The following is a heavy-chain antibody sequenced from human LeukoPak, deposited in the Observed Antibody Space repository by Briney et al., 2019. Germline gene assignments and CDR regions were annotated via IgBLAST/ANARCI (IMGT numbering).Heavy chain of an antibody. Sequence: PGGSLRLSCAASGFTVSSNYMSWVRQAPGKGLEWVSVIYSGGSTYYADSVKGRFTISRDNAKNSLYLQMNSLRAEDTAVYYCARGLYYYDSSGYYYGAPHWFDPWGQGTLVTVSS. CDR2: IYSGGST. V-gene: IGHV3-66*01. D-gene: IGHD3-22*01. J-gene: IGHJ5*02. CDR3: ARGLYYYDSSGYYYGAPHWFDP. CDR1: GFTVSSNY.